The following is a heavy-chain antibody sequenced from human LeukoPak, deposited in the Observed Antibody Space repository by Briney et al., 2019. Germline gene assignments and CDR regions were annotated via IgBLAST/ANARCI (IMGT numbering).Heavy chain of an antibody. D-gene: IGHD6-19*01. Sequence: SETLSLTCTVSGGSISSYYWSWLRQPPGKGREWIGYIYNSGSTKYNPSLKSRVTISVDTPKNQVSLKLSSVTAADTAVYYCARPSGSGWYYFDYWGQGTLVTVSS. CDR2: IYNSGST. V-gene: IGHV4-59*08. CDR3: ARPSGSGWYYFDY. J-gene: IGHJ4*02. CDR1: GGSISSYY.